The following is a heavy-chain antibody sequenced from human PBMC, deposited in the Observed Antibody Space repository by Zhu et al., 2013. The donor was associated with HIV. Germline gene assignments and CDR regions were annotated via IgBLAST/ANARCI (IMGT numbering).Heavy chain of an antibody. J-gene: IGHJ4*02. V-gene: IGHV1-69*13. Sequence: QVQLVQSGAEVKNPGASVKVSCKASGYTFNGYYMHWVRQGPGQGLEWMGEIIPIFGTANYAQKFQGRVTITADESTSTAYMELSSLRSEDTAVYYCAILYDSSGLFDYWGQGTLVTVSS. D-gene: IGHD3-22*01. CDR1: GYTFNGYY. CDR3: AILYDSSGLFDY. CDR2: IIPIFGTA.